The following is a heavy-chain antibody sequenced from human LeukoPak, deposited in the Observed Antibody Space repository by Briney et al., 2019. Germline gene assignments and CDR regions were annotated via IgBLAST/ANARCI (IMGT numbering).Heavy chain of an antibody. Sequence: PGGSLRLSCAASGFTFSSYWMHWVRQAPGKGLVWVSRINSDGSSTTYADSVKGRCTISRDNAKNTLYLQMNSLRAEDTAMYYCVRQYSYDSSGYYPWDYWGQGTLVTVSS. CDR3: VRQYSYDSSGYYPWDY. D-gene: IGHD3-22*01. J-gene: IGHJ4*02. V-gene: IGHV3-74*01. CDR2: INSDGSST. CDR1: GFTFSSYW.